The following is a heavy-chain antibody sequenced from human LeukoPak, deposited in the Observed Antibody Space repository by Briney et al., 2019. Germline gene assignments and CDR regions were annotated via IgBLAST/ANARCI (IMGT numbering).Heavy chain of an antibody. D-gene: IGHD6-19*01. Sequence: GGSLRLSCAASGFTFSSYEMNWVRQAPGKGLEWVSYISSSGSTIYYADSVKGRFTISRDNAKNSLYLQMNSLRAEDTAVYYCASPSLGIAVAGLDYWGQRTLVTVSS. V-gene: IGHV3-48*03. J-gene: IGHJ4*02. CDR1: GFTFSSYE. CDR2: ISSSGSTI. CDR3: ASPSLGIAVAGLDY.